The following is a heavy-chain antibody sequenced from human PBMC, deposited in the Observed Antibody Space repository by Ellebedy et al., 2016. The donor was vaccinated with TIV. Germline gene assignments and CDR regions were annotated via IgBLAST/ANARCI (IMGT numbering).Heavy chain of an antibody. CDR2: INQDGSEK. J-gene: IGHJ3*02. V-gene: IGHV3-7*01. CDR3: ATDGSYGDYRSPTHAFVM. Sequence: GESLKISCAASGFTFSSYWMSWVRQAPGKGLEWVANINQDGSEKYYVDSVKGRFSISRDNAKNSLYLQMNSLRGEDTAVYYCATDGSYGDYRSPTHAFVMWGQGTLVTVSS. CDR1: GFTFSSYW. D-gene: IGHD4-17*01.